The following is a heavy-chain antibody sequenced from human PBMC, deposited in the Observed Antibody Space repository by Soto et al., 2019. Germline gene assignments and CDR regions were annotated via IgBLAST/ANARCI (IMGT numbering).Heavy chain of an antibody. CDR3: ARMGCSSTSCPDAFDI. CDR1: GFTFSSYG. Sequence: QVQLVESGGGVVQPGRSLRLSCAASGFTFSSYGMHWVRQAPGKGLEWVAVIWYDGSNKYYADSVKGRFTISRDNSKNTLDLQMNSLRAEDTAVYYCARMGCSSTSCPDAFDIWGQGTMVTVSS. J-gene: IGHJ3*02. D-gene: IGHD2-2*01. V-gene: IGHV3-33*01. CDR2: IWYDGSNK.